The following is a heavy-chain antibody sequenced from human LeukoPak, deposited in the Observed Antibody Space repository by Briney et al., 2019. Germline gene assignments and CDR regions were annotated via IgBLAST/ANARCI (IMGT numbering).Heavy chain of an antibody. CDR1: GGSISSGDYY. CDR2: IYYSGST. J-gene: IGHJ4*02. D-gene: IGHD3-22*01. V-gene: IGHV4-30-4*01. CDR3: ASSFYDSSGYYTLYYFDY. Sequence: ASQTLSLTCTVSGGSISSGDYYWSWIRQPPGKGLEWIGYIYYSGSTYYNPSFKSRVTISVDTSKNQFSLKLSSVTAADTAVYYCASSFYDSSGYYTLYYFDYWGQGTLVTVSS.